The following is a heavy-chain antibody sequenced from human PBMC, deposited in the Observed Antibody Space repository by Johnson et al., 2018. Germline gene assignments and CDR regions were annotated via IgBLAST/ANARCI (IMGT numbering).Heavy chain of an antibody. Sequence: EVQLLETGGGLVQPGRSLRLSCTASGFTFGDYAMSWFRQAPGKGLEWVGFIRSKAYGGTTEYAASVKGRFTISRDDSKSIAYLQMNSLKTEDTAVYYCTKNQDSVVVVAARRDYYYYMDVWGKGTTVTVSS. J-gene: IGHJ6*03. CDR3: TKNQDSVVVVAARRDYYYYMDV. CDR1: GFTFGDYA. CDR2: IRSKAYGGTT. D-gene: IGHD2-15*01. V-gene: IGHV3-49*03.